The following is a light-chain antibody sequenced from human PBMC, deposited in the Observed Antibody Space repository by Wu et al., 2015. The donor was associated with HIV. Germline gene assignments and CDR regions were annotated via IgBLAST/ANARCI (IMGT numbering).Light chain of an antibody. CDR2: SAS. J-gene: IGKJ1*01. CDR3: QQYGKLTLST. Sequence: EIVLTQSPGTLSLSPGERATLSCRASQSVSSTYLAWYQQKPGQAPRLLIYSASSRATGVPDRFSGSGSGTDFTLTISRLEPEDFAVYYCQQYGKLTLSTF. V-gene: IGKV3-20*01. CDR1: QSVSSTY.